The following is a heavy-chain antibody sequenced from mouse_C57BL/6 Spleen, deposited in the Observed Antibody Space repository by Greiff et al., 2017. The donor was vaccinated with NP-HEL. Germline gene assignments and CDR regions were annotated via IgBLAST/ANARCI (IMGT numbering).Heavy chain of an antibody. J-gene: IGHJ4*01. Sequence: DVMLVESGGGLVKPGGSLKLSCAASGFTFSDYGMHWVRQAPEKGLEWVAYISSGSSTIYYADTVKGRFTISRHNAKNTLFLQMTSLRSEDTAMYYCARGGNGSSFYAMDYWGQGTSVTVSS. CDR2: ISSGSSTI. V-gene: IGHV5-17*01. CDR3: ARGGNGSSFYAMDY. D-gene: IGHD1-1*01. CDR1: GFTFSDYG.